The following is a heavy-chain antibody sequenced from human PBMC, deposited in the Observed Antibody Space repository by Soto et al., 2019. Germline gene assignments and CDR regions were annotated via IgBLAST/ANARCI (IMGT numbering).Heavy chain of an antibody. J-gene: IGHJ6*02. D-gene: IGHD2-2*01. Sequence: PGGSLRLSCAASGVTFSDSSMNWVRQAPGKGLEWVSYISGSSKTIYYADSVKGRFTISRDNAKNSVYLQMNSLRAEDTAVYYCARDVTKEGLMPYYYYYGMDVWGQGTTVTVSS. CDR3: ARDVTKEGLMPYYYYYGMDV. V-gene: IGHV3-48*01. CDR1: GVTFSDSS. CDR2: ISGSSKTI.